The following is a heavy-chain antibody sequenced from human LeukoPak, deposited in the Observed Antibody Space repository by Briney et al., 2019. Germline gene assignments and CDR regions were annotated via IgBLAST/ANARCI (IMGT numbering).Heavy chain of an antibody. D-gene: IGHD6-19*01. J-gene: IGHJ3*02. Sequence: GGSLRLSCAASGFTFSSYGMTWVRQAPGKGLEWVSDISGSGIRRDYADSVKGRFTISRDNSKNTLYLQINSLRAEDTAVHYCAREGGSSGWYDAFHIWGQGTMVTVSS. CDR1: GFTFSSYG. CDR3: AREGGSSGWYDAFHI. CDR2: ISGSGIRR. V-gene: IGHV3-23*01.